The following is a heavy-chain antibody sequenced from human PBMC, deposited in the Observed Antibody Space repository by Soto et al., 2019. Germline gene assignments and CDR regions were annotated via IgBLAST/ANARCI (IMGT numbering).Heavy chain of an antibody. CDR1: GFTFSSYA. D-gene: IGHD2-2*01. J-gene: IGHJ6*02. V-gene: IGHV3-30-3*01. Sequence: QVQLVESGGGVVQPGRSLRLSCTASGFTFSSYAMHWVRQAPGKGLELVAVISYDGSNKYYADSVKGRFTLSSDNSKNTLLPQMVGLSAEGTAVYYCARGEYQLLMGGYYDYYGMGVWGQGTPVTVSS. CDR3: ARGEYQLLMGGYYDYYGMGV. CDR2: ISYDGSNK.